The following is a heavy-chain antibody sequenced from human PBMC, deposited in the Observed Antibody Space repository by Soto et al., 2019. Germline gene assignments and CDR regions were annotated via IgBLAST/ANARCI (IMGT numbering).Heavy chain of an antibody. V-gene: IGHV4-34*01. D-gene: IGHD2-21*02. CDR1: GGSFSGYY. J-gene: IGHJ4*02. CDR2: INHSGST. CDR3: ARGYTYCGGDCYSSFYY. Sequence: SETLSLTCAVYGGSFSGYYWSWIRQPPGKGLEWIGEINHSGSTNYNPSLKSRVTISVDTSKNQFSLKLSSVTAADTAVYYCARGYTYCGGDCYSSFYYWGQGTLVTVSS.